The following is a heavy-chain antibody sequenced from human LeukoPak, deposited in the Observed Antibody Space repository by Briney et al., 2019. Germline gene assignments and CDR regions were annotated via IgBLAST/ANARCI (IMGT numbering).Heavy chain of an antibody. Sequence: PGGSLRLSCAASGFSFSSYGMHWVRQAPGKGLEWVAVISYEGKSGYYADSVKGRFTISRDNSQNTLYLQMNSLRAEDTALYYCAKERDYYVSRSCDYWGQGTQVTVSS. D-gene: IGHD3-10*01. CDR1: GFSFSSYG. CDR2: ISYEGKSG. CDR3: AKERDYYVSRSCDY. J-gene: IGHJ4*02. V-gene: IGHV3-30*18.